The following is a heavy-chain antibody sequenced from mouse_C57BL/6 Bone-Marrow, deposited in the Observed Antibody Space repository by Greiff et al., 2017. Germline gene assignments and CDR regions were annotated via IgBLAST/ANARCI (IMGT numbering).Heavy chain of an antibody. CDR2: IDPANGNT. V-gene: IGHV14-3*01. CDR3: ARTITTVVAKDWYFDV. Sequence: EVQLQESVAELVRPGASVKLSCTASGFNIKNTYMHWVKQRPEQGLEWIGRIDPANGNTKYAPKFQGKATITADTSSNTAYLQLSSLTSEDTAIYYCARTITTVVAKDWYFDVWGTGTTVTVSS. J-gene: IGHJ1*03. CDR1: GFNIKNTY. D-gene: IGHD1-1*01.